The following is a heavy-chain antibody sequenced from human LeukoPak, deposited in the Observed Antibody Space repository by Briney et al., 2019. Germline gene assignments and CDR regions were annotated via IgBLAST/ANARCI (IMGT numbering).Heavy chain of an antibody. CDR3: ARGRTAWELMAFDY. V-gene: IGHV4-34*01. Sequence: KPSETLSLTCAVYGGSFSGYYWSWIRQPPGKGLEWIGEINHSGSTNYNPSLKSRVTISVDTSKNQFSLKLSSVTAADTAVYYCARGRTAWELMAFDYWGQGTLVTVSS. D-gene: IGHD1-26*01. CDR2: INHSGST. J-gene: IGHJ4*02. CDR1: GGSFSGYY.